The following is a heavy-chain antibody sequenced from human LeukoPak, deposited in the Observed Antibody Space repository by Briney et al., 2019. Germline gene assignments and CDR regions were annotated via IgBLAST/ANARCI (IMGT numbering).Heavy chain of an antibody. CDR3: AKEPSITVILVVPDSSDY. Sequence: GGSLRLSCAAAGFTFNNFAMSWVRQAPGKGLEWVSAISGNGGTTFYADSVEGRFTISRDNSNNTLYLQMNSLRADDTAIYYCAKEPSITVILVVPDSSDYWGQGTLVTVSS. J-gene: IGHJ4*02. CDR2: ISGNGGTT. CDR1: GFTFNNFA. V-gene: IGHV3-23*01. D-gene: IGHD3-22*01.